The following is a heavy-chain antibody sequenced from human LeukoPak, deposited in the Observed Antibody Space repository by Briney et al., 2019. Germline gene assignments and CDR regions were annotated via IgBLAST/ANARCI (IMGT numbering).Heavy chain of an antibody. CDR1: AYSISSGYY. CDR2: IYHGGIA. V-gene: IGHV4-38-2*01. J-gene: IGHJ4*02. D-gene: IGHD6-25*01. CDR3: ARQYTSGSGYYFDY. Sequence: SETLSLTCGVSAYSISSGYYWGWIRQPPGKGLEWIASIYHGGIAYYNPSLKSRVSISVDTSKNHFSLKLSSVTAADSAVYYCARQYTSGSGYYFDYWGQGALVSVSS.